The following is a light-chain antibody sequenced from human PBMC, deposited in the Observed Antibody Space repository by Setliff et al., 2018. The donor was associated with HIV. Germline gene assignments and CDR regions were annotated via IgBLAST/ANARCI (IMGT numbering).Light chain of an antibody. CDR3: CSVARSSRHVV. Sequence: QSVLAQPASVSGSPGQSITISCTGTSSDVGSYNLVSWYQQHPGKAPKVIIYEVSKRPSGVSDRFSGSKSGKTASLTISGLQTEDEADYYCCSVARSSRHVVLGGGTKVTVL. CDR1: SSDVGSYNL. CDR2: EVS. J-gene: IGLJ2*01. V-gene: IGLV2-23*02.